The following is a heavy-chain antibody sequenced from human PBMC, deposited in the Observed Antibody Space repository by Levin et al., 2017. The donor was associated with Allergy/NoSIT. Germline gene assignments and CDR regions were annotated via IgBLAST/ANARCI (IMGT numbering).Heavy chain of an antibody. CDR2: ISAYNGNT. Sequence: GESLKISCKASGYNFTNYGISWVRQAPGQGLEWMGWISAYNGNTNYAQKFQGRVTMTIQTSTNTAYMELRRLRSDDTAVYYCARVGIVFWVVYQKSWGYMDVGGQGTTVTVSS. CDR3: ARVGIVFWVVYQKSWGYMDV. J-gene: IGHJ6*03. CDR1: GYNFTNYG. V-gene: IGHV1-18*01. D-gene: IGHD3-3*01.